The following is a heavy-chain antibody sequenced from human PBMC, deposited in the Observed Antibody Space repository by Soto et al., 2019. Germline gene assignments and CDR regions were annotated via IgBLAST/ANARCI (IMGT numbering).Heavy chain of an antibody. J-gene: IGHJ4*02. CDR1: GYTLTELS. CDR2: FDPEDGET. D-gene: IGHD6-19*01. V-gene: IGHV1-24*01. Sequence: ASVKISCKVSGYTLTELSMHWVRQAPGKGLEWMGGFDPEDGETIYAQKFQGRVTMTEDTSTDTAYMELSSLRSEDTAVYYCAASLAVAGPQIDYWGQGTLVTVSS. CDR3: AASLAVAGPQIDY.